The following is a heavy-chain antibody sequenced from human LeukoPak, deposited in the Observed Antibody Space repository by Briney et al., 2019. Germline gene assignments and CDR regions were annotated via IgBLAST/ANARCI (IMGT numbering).Heavy chain of an antibody. CDR2: IIPIFGIA. CDR1: GGTFSSYA. D-gene: IGHD3-22*01. J-gene: IGHJ3*02. Sequence: SVKVSCKASGGTFSSYAISWVRQAPGQGLEWMGRIIPIFGIANYAQKFQGRVTITADKSTSTAYMELSSLRSEDTAVYSCARGHYSDSSGPDAFDIWGQGTMVTVSS. CDR3: ARGHYSDSSGPDAFDI. V-gene: IGHV1-69*04.